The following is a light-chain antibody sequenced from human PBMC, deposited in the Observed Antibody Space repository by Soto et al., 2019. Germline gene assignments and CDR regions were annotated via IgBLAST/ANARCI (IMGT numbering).Light chain of an antibody. CDR2: SNN. Sequence: QSVLAQPPAASGTPGQRVTISCSGSSSNIGRNTVNWYQQLPGTAPKLFIYSNNQRPSGVPDRFSGSKSGTSASLAISGLQSEDEADYYCCSYAGSSTFVVFGGGTKLTVL. V-gene: IGLV1-44*01. J-gene: IGLJ2*01. CDR3: CSYAGSSTFVV. CDR1: SSNIGRNT.